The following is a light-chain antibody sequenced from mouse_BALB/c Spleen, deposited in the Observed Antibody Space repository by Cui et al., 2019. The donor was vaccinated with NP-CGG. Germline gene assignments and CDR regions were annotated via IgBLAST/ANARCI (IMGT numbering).Light chain of an antibody. CDR1: TGAVTTSNY. J-gene: IGLJ1*01. V-gene: IGLV1*01. CDR3: ALWYSNHWV. CDR2: GTN. Sequence: AVVTQESALTTSPGETVTLTCRSSTGAVTTSNYANWVQEKPDYLFTGLIGGTNNRVPGVPARFSGSLIGDKAALTITGAQTEDEAIYFCALWYSNHWVFGGGTKLTVL.